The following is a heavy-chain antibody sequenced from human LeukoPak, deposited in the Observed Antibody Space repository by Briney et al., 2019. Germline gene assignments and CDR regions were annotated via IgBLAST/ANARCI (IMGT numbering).Heavy chain of an antibody. J-gene: IGHJ4*02. Sequence: SETPSLTCTVSGGSINTSSYYWSWIRQPPGKGLEWIGSVYYRGTSYHNPSLKGRVTMSVDTTKNQFSLRLTSVTAADTAVYYCARDSLSIVALFDCWGQGTLVSVSS. CDR3: ARDSLSIVALFDC. CDR1: GGSINTSSYY. D-gene: IGHD2-21*01. CDR2: VYYRGTS. V-gene: IGHV4-39*07.